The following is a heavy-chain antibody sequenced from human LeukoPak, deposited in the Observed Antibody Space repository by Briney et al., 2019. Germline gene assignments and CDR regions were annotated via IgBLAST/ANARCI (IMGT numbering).Heavy chain of an antibody. J-gene: IGHJ4*02. CDR2: ISTDSGNT. D-gene: IGHD1-26*01. V-gene: IGHV1-18*01. CDR1: NYTFTSFG. Sequence: ASVTVSCKASNYTFTSFGTSWVRQAPGQGLGYMGWISTDSGNTNYVQKLQGRVTMTTDTSTSTAYMELRSLTSDDTAVYYCARRSGTFTDFDYWGQGTLVTVSS. CDR3: ARRSGTFTDFDY.